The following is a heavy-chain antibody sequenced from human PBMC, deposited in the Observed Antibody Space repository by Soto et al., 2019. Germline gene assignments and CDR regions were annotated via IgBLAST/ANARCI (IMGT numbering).Heavy chain of an antibody. Sequence: VGSLRLSCAASGFTVSSNYMSWVRQAPGKGLEWVSVIYSGGSTYYADSVKGRFTISRDNSKNTLYLQMDSLRAEDTAVYYCATSRRIQLWFSYYYYGMDVWGQGTTVTVSS. CDR3: ATSRRIQLWFSYYYYGMDV. CDR1: GFTVSSNY. V-gene: IGHV3-53*01. CDR2: IYSGGST. J-gene: IGHJ6*02. D-gene: IGHD5-18*01.